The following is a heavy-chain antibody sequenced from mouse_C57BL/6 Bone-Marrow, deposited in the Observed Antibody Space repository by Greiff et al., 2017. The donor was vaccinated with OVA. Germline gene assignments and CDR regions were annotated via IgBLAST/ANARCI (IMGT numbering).Heavy chain of an antibody. CDR2: SRNKANDYTT. CDR1: GFTFSDFY. J-gene: IGHJ2*01. Sequence: EVQVVESGGGLVQSGRSLRLSCATSGFTFSDFYMEWVRQAPGKGLEWIAASRNKANDYTTEYSASVKGRFIVSRDTSQSILYLQMNALRAEDTAIYYCARDAQLRLRGDYFDYWGQGTTLTVSS. D-gene: IGHD3-2*02. V-gene: IGHV7-1*01. CDR3: ARDAQLRLRGDYFDY.